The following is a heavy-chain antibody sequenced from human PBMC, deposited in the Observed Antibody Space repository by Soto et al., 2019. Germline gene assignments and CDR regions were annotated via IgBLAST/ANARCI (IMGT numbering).Heavy chain of an antibody. D-gene: IGHD3-22*01. CDR1: GFTSSDHQ. Sequence: GGSLRLSCAASGFTSSDHQMDWARQASGKGLEWVGRIRSKANSYATAYAASVKGRFTISRDDSKNTAYLQMNSLKTEDTAVYYCTRVSRITMIVVVTKRAYWGQGTLVTV. CDR3: TRVSRITMIVVVTKRAY. J-gene: IGHJ4*02. CDR2: IRSKANSYAT. V-gene: IGHV3-73*01.